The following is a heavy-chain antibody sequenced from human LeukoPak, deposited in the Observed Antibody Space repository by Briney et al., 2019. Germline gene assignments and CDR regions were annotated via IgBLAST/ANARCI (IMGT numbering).Heavy chain of an antibody. J-gene: IGHJ4*02. CDR1: GFTFSSYS. CDR3: ASFASSTSSRLSYFDY. CDR2: ISSSSSYI. V-gene: IGHV3-21*01. Sequence: GGSLRLSCAASGFTFSSYSMNWVRQAPGKGVEWVSSISSSSSYIYYADSVKGRFTISRDNAKNSLYLQMNSLRAEDTAVYYCASFASSTSSRLSYFDYWGQGTLVTVSS. D-gene: IGHD2-2*01.